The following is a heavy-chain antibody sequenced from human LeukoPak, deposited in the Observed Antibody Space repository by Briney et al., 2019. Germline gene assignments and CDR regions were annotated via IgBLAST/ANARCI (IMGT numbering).Heavy chain of an antibody. CDR1: GYTFTSYG. J-gene: IGHJ4*02. CDR2: ISAYNGNT. D-gene: IGHD4-17*01. Sequence: ASVKVSCKASGYTFTSYGISWVRQAPGQGLEWMGWISAYNGNTNYAQKLQGRVTMTTDTSTSTAYMELRSLRSDDTAVYYCARTMTAVTIEPTFFDYWGQGTLVTVSS. V-gene: IGHV1-18*01. CDR3: ARTMTAVTIEPTFFDY.